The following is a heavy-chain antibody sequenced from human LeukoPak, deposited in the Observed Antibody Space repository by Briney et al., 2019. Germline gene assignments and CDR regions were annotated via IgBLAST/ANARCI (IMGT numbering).Heavy chain of an antibody. CDR2: IYYSGST. J-gene: IGHJ6*03. D-gene: IGHD3-16*01. CDR1: GGSISSGSYY. Sequence: SETLSLTCTVSGGSISSGSYYWSWIRQPAGKGLEWIGYIYYSGSTNYNPSLKSRVTISVDTSKNQFSLKLSSVTAADTAVYYCARDRGVFPYYYYMDVWGKGTTVTVSS. V-gene: IGHV4-61*10. CDR3: ARDRGVFPYYYYMDV.